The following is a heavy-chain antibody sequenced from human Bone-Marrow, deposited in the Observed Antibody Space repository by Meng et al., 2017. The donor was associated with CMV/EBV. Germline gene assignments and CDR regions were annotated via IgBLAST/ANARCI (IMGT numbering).Heavy chain of an antibody. CDR3: ARVYDYVWGSYRTNGGFDY. CDR2: IYYSGST. CDR1: GGSISSYY. Sequence: SETLSLTCTVSGGSISSYYWSWIRQPPGKGLEWIGYIYYSGSTNYNPSLKSRVTISVDTSKNQFSLKLSSVTAAGTAVYYCARVYDYVWGSYRTNGGFDYWGQGTRVTGYS. V-gene: IGHV4-59*01. J-gene: IGHJ4*02. D-gene: IGHD3-16*02.